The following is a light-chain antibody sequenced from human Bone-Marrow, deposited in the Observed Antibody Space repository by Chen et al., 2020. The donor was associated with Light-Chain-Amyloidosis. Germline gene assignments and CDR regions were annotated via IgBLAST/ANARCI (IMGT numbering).Light chain of an antibody. CDR3: QQRGNWPWT. V-gene: IGKV3-11*01. CDR2: DAS. CDR1: QSVNSY. J-gene: IGKJ1*01. Sequence: EIVLTHSPAPLSLSPGESATLSCRASQSVNSYLAWYQQKPGQPPRLLIYDASNRATDIPARFSGRGSGTDFTLTISGLEPDDFAVYYCQQRGNWPWTFGQGTKVEIK.